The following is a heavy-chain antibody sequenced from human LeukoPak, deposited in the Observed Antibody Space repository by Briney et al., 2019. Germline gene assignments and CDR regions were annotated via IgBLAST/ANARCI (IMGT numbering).Heavy chain of an antibody. CDR2: IKSKTDGGTT. V-gene: IGHV3-15*01. Sequence: GGSLRLSCAASGFTFSNAWMSWVRQAPGKGLEWVGRIKSKTDGGTTDYAAPVKGRFTISRDDSKNTLYLQMNSLKTEDTAVYYCTTHPSITAAALSFDYWGQGTLVTVSS. D-gene: IGHD6-13*01. J-gene: IGHJ4*02. CDR1: GFTFSNAW. CDR3: TTHPSITAAALSFDY.